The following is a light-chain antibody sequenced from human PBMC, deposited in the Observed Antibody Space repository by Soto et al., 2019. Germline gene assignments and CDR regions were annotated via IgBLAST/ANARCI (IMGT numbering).Light chain of an antibody. CDR1: QDINKY. CDR2: SAS. V-gene: IGKV1-27*01. J-gene: IGKJ5*01. CDR3: QKYSGVPVT. Sequence: IQMTQSPSSLSASVGDRVTITCLASQDINKYLAWYQQRPGTVPKLLIYSASTLKSGVPSRFSGSRSGTDFTLTISSLQPEDVATYYCQKYSGVPVTFGQGTRLEIK.